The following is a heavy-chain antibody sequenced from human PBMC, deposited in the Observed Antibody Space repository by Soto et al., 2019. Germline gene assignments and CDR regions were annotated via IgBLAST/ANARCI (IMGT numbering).Heavy chain of an antibody. CDR2: ISWSTSSI. CDR3: GKASSSNSWSPIDY. CDR1: GFTFDDCA. D-gene: IGHD3-3*01. Sequence: GGSLRLSCAASGFTFDDCAMHWVRQIPGKGLQWVSGISWSTSSIGYGASLRGRFLISRDNANNSLYLQMNDLRPEDTALYYCGKASSSNSWSPIDYWGQGTMVTVSS. V-gene: IGHV3-9*01. J-gene: IGHJ4*02.